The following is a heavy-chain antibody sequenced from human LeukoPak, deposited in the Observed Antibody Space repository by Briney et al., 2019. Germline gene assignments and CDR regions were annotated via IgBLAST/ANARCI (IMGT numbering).Heavy chain of an antibody. J-gene: IGHJ6*03. V-gene: IGHV4-39*07. CDR3: AGDYYYMDV. Sequence: SETLSLTCTVSGGSISSSSLYWGWIRQPPGKGLEWIGSIYHTGSTYYNPSLKSRVTISVDTSKNQFSLKLSSVTAADTAVYYCAGDYYYMDVWGKGTTVTVSS. CDR1: GGSISSSSLY. CDR2: IYHTGST.